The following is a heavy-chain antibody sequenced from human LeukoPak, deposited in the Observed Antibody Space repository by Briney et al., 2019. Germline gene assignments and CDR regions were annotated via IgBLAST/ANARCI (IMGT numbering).Heavy chain of an antibody. V-gene: IGHV1-2*02. J-gene: IGHJ3*02. CDR3: ARTGRGSYAAAAFDI. Sequence: GASVKVSCKASGYTFTGYYMHWVRQAPGQGLEWMGWINPNSGGTNYAQKFQGRVTMTRDTSISTAYMELSRLRSDDTAVYYCARTGRGSYAAAAFDIWGQGTMVTVSS. CDR2: INPNSGGT. D-gene: IGHD1-26*01. CDR1: GYTFTGYY.